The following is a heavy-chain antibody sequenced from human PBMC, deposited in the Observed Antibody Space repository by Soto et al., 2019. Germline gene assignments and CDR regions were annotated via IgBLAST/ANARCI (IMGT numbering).Heavy chain of an antibody. J-gene: IGHJ5*02. D-gene: IGHD6-13*01. CDR3: ARLGISSQGWFDP. Sequence: SVKVSCKASGGAFSSYAISWVRQAPGQGLEWMGGIIPIFGTANYAQKFQGRVTITADESTSTAYMELSSLRSEDTAVYYRARLGISSQGWFDPWGQGTLVTVSS. CDR1: GGAFSSYA. CDR2: IIPIFGTA. V-gene: IGHV1-69*13.